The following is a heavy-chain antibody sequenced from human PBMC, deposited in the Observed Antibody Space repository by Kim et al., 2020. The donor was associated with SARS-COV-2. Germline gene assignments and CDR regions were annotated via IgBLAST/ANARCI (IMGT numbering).Heavy chain of an antibody. D-gene: IGHD3-9*01. J-gene: IGHJ4*02. CDR3: AKDQAHYDILTGLDY. Sequence: GDSMNGRFTISRDNSKNTLSMQMNSLRAEDTAVYYCAKDQAHYDILTGLDYWGQGTLVAVSS. V-gene: IGHV3-30*02.